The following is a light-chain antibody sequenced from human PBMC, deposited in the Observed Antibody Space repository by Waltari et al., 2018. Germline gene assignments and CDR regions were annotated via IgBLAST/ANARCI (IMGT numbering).Light chain of an antibody. V-gene: IGLV2-14*03. Sequence: QSALTQPGSMSGSPGQSITISCTGTSSDVGAYDSVNWYQQHPGKAPKLMIHGVDSRPSGISNRFSGSKSGNTASLTISGLQAEDEADYFCSSYAGNNILVFGGGTEVTVL. J-gene: IGLJ2*01. CDR3: SSYAGNNILV. CDR1: SSDVGAYDS. CDR2: GVD.